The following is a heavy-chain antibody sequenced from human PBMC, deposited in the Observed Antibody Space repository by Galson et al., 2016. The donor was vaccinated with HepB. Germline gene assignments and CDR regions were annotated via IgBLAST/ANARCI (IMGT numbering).Heavy chain of an antibody. CDR1: GGSISSDYW. Sequence: SETLSLTCVVSGGSISSDYWWTWVRQSPGKGLEWIGEMYHSGRTNFNPSLKSRVTMSVDKSKNQFSLNLGSVTAADTAVYYCARGAPWCFDPWGQGTLVTVSS. CDR3: ARGAPWCFDP. V-gene: IGHV4-4*02. D-gene: IGHD4/OR15-4a*01. CDR2: MYHSGRT. J-gene: IGHJ5*02.